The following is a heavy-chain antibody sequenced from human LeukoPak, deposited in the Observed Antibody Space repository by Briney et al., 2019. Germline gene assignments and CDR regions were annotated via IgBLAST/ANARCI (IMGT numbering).Heavy chain of an antibody. CDR1: GGSISSSSNY. CDR3: AREPAFDYYDSSGYGPPWDY. Sequence: SETLSLTCTVSGGSISSSSNYWGWIRQPPGKGLEWIGSIYDSGSTYYNPSLKSRVTISVATSKNQFSLKLSSVTAADTAVYYCAREPAFDYYDSSGYGPPWDYWGQGTLVTVSS. CDR2: IYDSGST. V-gene: IGHV4-39*07. J-gene: IGHJ4*02. D-gene: IGHD3-22*01.